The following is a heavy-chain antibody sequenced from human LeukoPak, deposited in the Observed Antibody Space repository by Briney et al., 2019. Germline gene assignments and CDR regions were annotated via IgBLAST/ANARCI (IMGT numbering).Heavy chain of an antibody. D-gene: IGHD3-22*01. CDR3: ARDSSYYDSSGYYYYYYYMDV. CDR2: INPNSGGT. CDR1: GYTFTGYY. V-gene: IGHV1-2*02. J-gene: IGHJ6*03. Sequence: ASVKVSCKASGYTFTGYYMHWVRQAPGQGFEWMGWINPNSGGTNYAQKFQGRVTMTRDTSISTAYMELSRLRSDDTAVYYCARDSSYYDSSGYYYYYYYMDVWGKGTTVTISS.